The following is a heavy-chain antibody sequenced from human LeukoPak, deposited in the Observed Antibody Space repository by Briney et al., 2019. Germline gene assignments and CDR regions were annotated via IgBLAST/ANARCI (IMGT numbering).Heavy chain of an antibody. Sequence: GGSLRLSCTASGFTFSSYWMSWVRQAPGKGLEWVASINHNGNVNYYVDSVKGRFTISRDNAKNSLYLQMSNLRAEDTAVYFCARGGGLDVWGQGATVTVSS. D-gene: IGHD3-16*01. CDR1: GFTFSSYW. CDR3: ARGGGLDV. V-gene: IGHV3-7*03. J-gene: IGHJ6*02. CDR2: INHNGNVN.